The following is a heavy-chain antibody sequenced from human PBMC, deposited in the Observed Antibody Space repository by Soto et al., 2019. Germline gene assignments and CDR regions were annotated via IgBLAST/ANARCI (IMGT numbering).Heavy chain of an antibody. CDR1: GYSFTGYY. V-gene: IGHV1-2*02. J-gene: IGHJ4*02. D-gene: IGHD3-3*01. Sequence: QVQLVQSGTEVKEPGASVKVSCKASGYSFTGYYLHWVRQAPGQGLEWMGWINPSSGDTNYAQKFRXXVXMXXDTSINTAYMEVNRLRSGDTAVYYCARISRDGVDFWGQGTLVTVSS. CDR3: ARISRDGVDF. CDR2: INPSSGDT.